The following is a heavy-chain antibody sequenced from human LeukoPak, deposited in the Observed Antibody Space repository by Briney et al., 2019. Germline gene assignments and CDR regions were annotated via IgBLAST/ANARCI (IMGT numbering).Heavy chain of an antibody. J-gene: IGHJ4*02. V-gene: IGHV3-21*01. CDR2: ISESGNS. Sequence: GGSLRLSCAASGFTFSSYAMHWVRQAPGRGLEWVSTISESGNSYYADSVKGRFTISRDNAKNSLYLQMNSLRAEDTAVYYCAREGSGLDYWGQGTLVTVSS. D-gene: IGHD3-22*01. CDR3: AREGSGLDY. CDR1: GFTFSSYA.